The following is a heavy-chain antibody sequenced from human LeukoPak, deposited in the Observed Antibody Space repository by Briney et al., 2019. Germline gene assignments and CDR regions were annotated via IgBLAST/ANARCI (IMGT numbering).Heavy chain of an antibody. CDR2: ISSSGSTI. Sequence: GGSLRLSCAASGFTFSDYYMSWIRQAPGKGLEWVSYISSSGSTIYYADSVKGRFTISRDNAKNSLYLKMNSLRAEDTAVYYCAKTMSPYYYDSSGFWGQGTLVTVSS. CDR1: GFTFSDYY. CDR3: AKTMSPYYYDSSGF. V-gene: IGHV3-11*04. D-gene: IGHD3-22*01. J-gene: IGHJ4*02.